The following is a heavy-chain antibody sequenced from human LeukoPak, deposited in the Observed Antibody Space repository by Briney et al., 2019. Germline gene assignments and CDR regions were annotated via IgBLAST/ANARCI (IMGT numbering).Heavy chain of an antibody. CDR2: INAGNGNT. V-gene: IGHV1-3*01. CDR3: ARGSPRYCSGGSCLTY. Sequence: APVKVPCKASGYTFTSYAMHWVRQAPGQRLEWMGWINAGNGNTKYSQKFQGRVTITRDTSASTAYMELSSLRSEDTAVYYCARGSPRYCSGGSCLTYWGQGTLVTVSS. D-gene: IGHD2-15*01. CDR1: GYTFTSYA. J-gene: IGHJ4*02.